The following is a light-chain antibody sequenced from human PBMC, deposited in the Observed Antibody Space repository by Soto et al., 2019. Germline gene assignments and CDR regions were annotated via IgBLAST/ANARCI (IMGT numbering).Light chain of an antibody. CDR3: QQRSNWPPYT. CDR2: DAS. J-gene: IGKJ2*01. CDR1: QSVDSY. V-gene: IGKV3-11*01. Sequence: EVVLTQSSATLSLSPGERATLSCRASQSVDSYLAWYQQKPGQAPRLLIYDASTRATGIPVRFSGSGSGTDFTLTISSLEPEDFAVYYCQQRSNWPPYTFGQGTKLEIK.